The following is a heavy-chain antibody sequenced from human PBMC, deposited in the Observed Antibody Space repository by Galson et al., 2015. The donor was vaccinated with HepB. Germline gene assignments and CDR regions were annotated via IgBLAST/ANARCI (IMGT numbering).Heavy chain of an antibody. CDR3: VRDSRYSSDSHPTPYFDF. CDR1: GYTFSSYG. CDR2: ISAYNGYT. Sequence: SVKVSCKASGYTFSSYGTSWVRQAPGQGLEWMGWISAYNGYTNNAQKFQGRIIMSRDTSTSTAYMDLTSLTSEDTAVYYCVRDSRYSSDSHPTPYFDFWGQGTLVTVSS. V-gene: IGHV1-18*01. J-gene: IGHJ4*02. D-gene: IGHD3-22*01.